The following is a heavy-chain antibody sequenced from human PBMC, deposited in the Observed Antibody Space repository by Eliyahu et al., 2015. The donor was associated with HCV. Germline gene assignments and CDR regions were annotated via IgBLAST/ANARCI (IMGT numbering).Heavy chain of an antibody. CDR3: GRQTEGEQWLGGGAFDI. V-gene: IGHV3-23*01. Sequence: EVQLLESGGGVVQPGGSLRLSCAASGXTFYIYAIIWVRQAPGKGLGWVSGISGNGGRTYYADSVKGRFTLSRDNSKNTVYLQMNTLRADDTAVYYCGRQTEGEQWLGGGAFDIWGQGTMVTVSS. D-gene: IGHD6-19*01. J-gene: IGHJ3*02. CDR2: ISGNGGRT. CDR1: GXTFYIYA.